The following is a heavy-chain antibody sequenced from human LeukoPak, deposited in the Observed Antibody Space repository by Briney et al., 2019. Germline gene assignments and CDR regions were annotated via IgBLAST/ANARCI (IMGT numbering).Heavy chain of an antibody. CDR1: GYTLTKLS. V-gene: IGHV1-24*01. J-gene: IGHJ4*02. Sequence: ASVKVSCEVSGYTLTKLSMHWVRQAPGKGLEWMGGFDPEDGETIYAQNFQGRVTMTEDTSTDTAYMELSSLKSEDTAVYYCATDLPLGVVAATPRTGYWGQGTLVTVSS. CDR3: ATDLPLGVVAATPRTGY. CDR2: FDPEDGET. D-gene: IGHD2-15*01.